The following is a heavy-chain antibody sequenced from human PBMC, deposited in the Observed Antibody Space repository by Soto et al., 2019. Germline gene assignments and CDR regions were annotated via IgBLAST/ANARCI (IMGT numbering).Heavy chain of an antibody. J-gene: IGHJ6*02. CDR1: GYTFTSYD. Sequence: ASVKVSCKASGYTFTSYDINWVRQATGQGLEWMGWMNPNSGNTGYAQKFQGRVTMTRNTSISTAYMELSSLRSEDTAVYYCARGLLVSGSYYYSYGMDVWGQGTTVIVSS. V-gene: IGHV1-8*01. CDR2: MNPNSGNT. CDR3: ARGLLVSGSYYYSYGMDV. D-gene: IGHD1-26*01.